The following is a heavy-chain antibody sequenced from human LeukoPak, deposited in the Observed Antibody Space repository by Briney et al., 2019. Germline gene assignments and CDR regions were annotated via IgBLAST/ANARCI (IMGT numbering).Heavy chain of an antibody. CDR2: IYYSGST. J-gene: IGHJ4*02. V-gene: IGHV4-61*01. CDR3: ARGPHCNNGVCYYFDA. D-gene: IGHD2-8*01. CDR1: GGSVSSGTYY. Sequence: SETLSLTCTVSGGSVSSGTYYWSWIRQPPGKGLEWIGYIYYSGSTNYNPSLKSRVTISVDTSKNQFSLKLSSVAAADTAVYYCARGPHCNNGVCYYFDAWGQGILVTVSS.